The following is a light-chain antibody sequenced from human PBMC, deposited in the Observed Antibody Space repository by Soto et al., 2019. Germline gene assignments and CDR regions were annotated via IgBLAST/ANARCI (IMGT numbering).Light chain of an antibody. CDR2: EGS. Sequence: QSALTQPPSAAGSPGQSVTISCTGTSTDVGGYNYVSWYQQYPGKAPKLMIYEGSKRPSGVSNRFSGSKSGNTASLTISGLQAEDEADYYCCSYAGSSSSYVFGTGTKLTVL. CDR3: CSYAGSSSSYV. V-gene: IGLV2-23*01. CDR1: STDVGGYNY. J-gene: IGLJ1*01.